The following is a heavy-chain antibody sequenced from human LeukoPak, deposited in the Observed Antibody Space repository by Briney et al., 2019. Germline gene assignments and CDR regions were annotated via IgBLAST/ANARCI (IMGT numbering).Heavy chain of an antibody. D-gene: IGHD2-8*01. CDR3: ARGNRHCTNGVCYGFDY. V-gene: IGHV4-34*01. CDR2: INHSGST. J-gene: IGHJ4*02. Sequence: SETLSLTCAVYGGSFSGYYWSWIRQPPGKGLEWIGEINHSGSTNYNPSLKSRVTISVDTSKNQFSLKLSSVTAADTAVYYCARGNRHCTNGVCYGFDYWGQGTLVTVSS. CDR1: GGSFSGYY.